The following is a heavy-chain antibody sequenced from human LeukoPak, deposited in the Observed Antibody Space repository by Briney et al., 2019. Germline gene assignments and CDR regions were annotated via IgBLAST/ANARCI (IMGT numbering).Heavy chain of an antibody. CDR2: MNPNTGNT. J-gene: IGHJ5*02. D-gene: IGHD3-3*01. V-gene: IGHV1-8*02. Sequence: GASVKVSCKASGYTFTSYGINWVRQATGQGLEWMGWMNPNTGNTGYAQKFQGRVTMTRNTSISTAYMELSSLRSEDTAVYYCARGSLRRRNWFDPWGQGTLVTVSS. CDR3: ARGSLRRRNWFDP. CDR1: GYTFTSYG.